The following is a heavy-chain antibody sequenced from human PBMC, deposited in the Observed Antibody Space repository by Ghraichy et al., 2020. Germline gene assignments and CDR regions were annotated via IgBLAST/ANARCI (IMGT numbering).Heavy chain of an antibody. CDR2: ISSYSNGANT. CDR3: VRTGVAVAGVDC. Sequence: GGSLRLSCSASGFTFSTYDMHWVRQAPGKGLEYVSAISSYSNGANTYYADSMKGRFTISRDNSKNTLYLQMSSLRADDTAVYYCVRTGVAVAGVDCWGQGTLVTVSS. CDR1: GFTFSTYD. D-gene: IGHD6-19*01. J-gene: IGHJ4*02. V-gene: IGHV3-64D*09.